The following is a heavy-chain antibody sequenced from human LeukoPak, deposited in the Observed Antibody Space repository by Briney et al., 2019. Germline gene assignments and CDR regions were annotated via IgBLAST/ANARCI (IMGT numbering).Heavy chain of an antibody. V-gene: IGHV1-18*01. CDR3: VRDYFCSGGTCDDCFDP. J-gene: IGHJ5*02. Sequence: AASVKVSCKASGYTFTNYGISWVRQAPGQGLEWMAWISTYDHDTNYAQKFRGRVTMTTDTSTSTAYMELRGLGSDDTAVYYCVRDYFCSGGTCDDCFDPWGQGTLVTVSS. CDR1: GYTFTNYG. CDR2: ISTYDHDT. D-gene: IGHD2-15*01.